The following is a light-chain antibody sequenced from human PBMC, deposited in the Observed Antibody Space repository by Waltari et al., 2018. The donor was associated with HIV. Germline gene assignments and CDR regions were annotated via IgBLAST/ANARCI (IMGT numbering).Light chain of an antibody. V-gene: IGLV1-47*01. CDR3: ATWDDSLSGPV. CDR2: RSN. CDR1: SSNIGRNY. Sequence: QSVLTQPPSVSGTPGQRVAISCSGSSSNIGRNYVYWYQQLPGTAPKVLIYRSNQRPSGVPDRFSGSKSGTSASLAISALRSEDEADYYCATWDDSLSGPVFGGGTKLTVL. J-gene: IGLJ3*02.